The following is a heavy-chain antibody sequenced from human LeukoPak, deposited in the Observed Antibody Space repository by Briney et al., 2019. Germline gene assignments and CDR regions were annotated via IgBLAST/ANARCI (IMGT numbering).Heavy chain of an antibody. Sequence: ASVKVSCKASGYTFTSYDISWVRQAPGQGLQWMGRINPSNGNTNYARKLQGRVTMTTDTSTSTAYMELRSLKSDDTAVYYCARNWNYVMDVWGQGTTVTVSS. D-gene: IGHD1-1*01. CDR1: GYTFTSYD. CDR3: ARNWNYVMDV. CDR2: INPSNGNT. V-gene: IGHV1-18*01. J-gene: IGHJ6*02.